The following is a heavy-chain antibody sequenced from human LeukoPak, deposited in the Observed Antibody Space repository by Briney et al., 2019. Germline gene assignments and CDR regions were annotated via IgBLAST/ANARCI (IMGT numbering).Heavy chain of an antibody. CDR2: IYPGDSDT. Sequence: GESLKISCKGSGYSFTSYWIGWVRQMPGKGLEWMGIIYPGDSDTRYSPSFQGQVTISADKSISTAYLQWSSLKASDTAMYYRARRLGYSYGLYYFDYWGQGTLVTVSS. D-gene: IGHD5-18*01. CDR1: GYSFTSYW. J-gene: IGHJ4*02. CDR3: ARRLGYSYGLYYFDY. V-gene: IGHV5-51*01.